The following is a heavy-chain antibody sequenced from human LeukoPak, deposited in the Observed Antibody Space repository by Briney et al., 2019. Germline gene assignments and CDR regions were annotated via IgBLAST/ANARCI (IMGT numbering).Heavy chain of an antibody. D-gene: IGHD1-26*01. CDR1: GITFSSYA. V-gene: IGHV3-23*01. J-gene: IGHJ4*02. CDR3: AKTPRGKWELLSYYFDY. Sequence: GGSLRLSCASGITFSSYAMSWVRQAPGKGLDWVSAISGSGGSTYYADSVKGRFTISRDNSQNTLYLQMNSLRAEDTAVYYCAKTPRGKWELLSYYFDYWGQGTLVTVSS. CDR2: ISGSGGST.